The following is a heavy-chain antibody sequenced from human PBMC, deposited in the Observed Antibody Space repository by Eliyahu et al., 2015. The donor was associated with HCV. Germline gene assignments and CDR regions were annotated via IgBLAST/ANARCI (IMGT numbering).Heavy chain of an antibody. CDR3: AGSYYNGGRYFQH. CDR2: IYYSGST. D-gene: IGHD3-10*01. CDR1: GGSISSSSYY. Sequence: QLQLQESGPGLVKPSETLSLTCTVSGGSISSSSYYWGWIRQLPGKGLEWIGSIYYSGSTYYNPSLKSRVTISVDTSKNQFSLKLSSVTAADTAVYYCAGSYYNGGRYFQHWGQGTLVTVSS. V-gene: IGHV4-39*01. J-gene: IGHJ1*01.